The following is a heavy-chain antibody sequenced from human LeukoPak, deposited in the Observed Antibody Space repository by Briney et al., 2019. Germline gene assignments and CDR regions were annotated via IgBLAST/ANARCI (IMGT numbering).Heavy chain of an antibody. J-gene: IGHJ4*02. CDR1: GFTFSSYW. CDR3: VGYYYRSGSPY. Sequence: GGSLRLSCAASGFTFSSYWMHWVRQAPGKGLVWVSGISSDGSGTTYADSVTGRFAISRDNAKNTLYLQMNSLRAEDTAVYYCVGYYYRSGSPYWGQGTLVTVSS. V-gene: IGHV3-74*01. CDR2: ISSDGSGT. D-gene: IGHD3-10*01.